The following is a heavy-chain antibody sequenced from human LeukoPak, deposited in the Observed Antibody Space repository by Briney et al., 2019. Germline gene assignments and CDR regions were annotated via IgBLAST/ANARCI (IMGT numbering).Heavy chain of an antibody. D-gene: IGHD5/OR15-5a*01. CDR3: ATSGGVYSRDAFDV. J-gene: IGHJ3*01. CDR2: MYSDANT. CDR1: GFAVSTKY. Sequence: GGSLRLSCAASGFAVSTKYMTWVRQAPGKGLECVSLMYSDANTYYADSVKGRFTISRDNSRNTLYLQMNSLRAEDTAVYYCATSGGVYSRDAFDVWGQGAMVTVSS. V-gene: IGHV3-66*01.